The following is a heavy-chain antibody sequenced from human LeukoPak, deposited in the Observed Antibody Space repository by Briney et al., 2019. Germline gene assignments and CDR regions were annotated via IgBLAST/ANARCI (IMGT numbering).Heavy chain of an antibody. CDR3: AKTHSQYYDFWSGPDAFDI. Sequence: GRSLRLSCAASGFTFSSYGMHWVRQAPGQGLEWVSGIRGSGDGTYYADSVKGRFTISRDNSKNTLYLQMNSLRAEDTAVYYCAKTHSQYYDFWSGPDAFDIWGQGTMVTVSS. CDR2: IRGSGDGT. V-gene: IGHV3-23*01. J-gene: IGHJ3*02. D-gene: IGHD3-3*01. CDR1: GFTFSSYG.